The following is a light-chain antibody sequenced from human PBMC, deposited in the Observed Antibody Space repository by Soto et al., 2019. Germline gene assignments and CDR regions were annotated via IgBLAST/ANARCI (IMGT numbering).Light chain of an antibody. J-gene: IGLJ1*01. CDR1: SSDVGGYNY. CDR2: DVN. V-gene: IGLV2-14*03. Sequence: QSALTQPASVSGSPGQSITISCTGTSSDVGGYNYVSWYQHHPGKAPQLMSYDVNNRPSEVSNRRSGSESGNTAFLTISGLQPECEADYFRSSYTTSNTRPIVFGTGTKVTVL. CDR3: SSYTTSNTRPIV.